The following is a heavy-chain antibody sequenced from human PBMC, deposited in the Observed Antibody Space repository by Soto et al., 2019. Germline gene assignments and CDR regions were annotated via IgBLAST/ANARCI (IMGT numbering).Heavy chain of an antibody. V-gene: IGHV2-70*11. D-gene: IGHD3-9*01. Sequence: SGPTLVNPTQTLTLTCTFSGFSLSTSGMCVSWIRQPPGKALEWLARIDWDDDKYYSTSLKTRLTISKDTSKNQVVLTMTNMDPVDTATYYCARILNGSAPDGMYVLGQGTAVPVS. CDR2: IDWDDDK. CDR1: GFSLSTSGMC. J-gene: IGHJ6*02. CDR3: ARILNGSAPDGMYV.